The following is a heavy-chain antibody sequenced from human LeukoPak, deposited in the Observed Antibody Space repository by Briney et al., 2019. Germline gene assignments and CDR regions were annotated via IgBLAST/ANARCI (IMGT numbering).Heavy chain of an antibody. V-gene: IGHV1-46*01. CDR1: GYTFTSYN. D-gene: IGHD1-14*01. CDR3: ARDHLLFRQPPNWFDP. Sequence: GASVKVSCKTSGYTFTSYNLHWVRQAPGQRLEWMGIIKPSGDNTHYAQKFQGRFTMTSDTSISTAYMELSRLRSDDTAVYYCARDHLLFRQPPNWFDPWGQGTLVTVSS. J-gene: IGHJ5*02. CDR2: IKPSGDNT.